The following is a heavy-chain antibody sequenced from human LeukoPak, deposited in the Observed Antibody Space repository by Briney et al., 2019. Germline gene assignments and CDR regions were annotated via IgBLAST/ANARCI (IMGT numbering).Heavy chain of an antibody. Sequence: GGSLRLPCAASGLAFSTYGMNWVRQAPGKGLEWVSYISSTTTYIYYADSVKGRFTISRDNAKNSLYLQMNSLRAEDTAVYYCAREIPRGIAGFDYWGQGTLVTVSS. J-gene: IGHJ4*02. CDR1: GLAFSTYG. CDR3: AREIPRGIAGFDY. CDR2: ISSTTTYI. V-gene: IGHV3-21*01. D-gene: IGHD6-13*01.